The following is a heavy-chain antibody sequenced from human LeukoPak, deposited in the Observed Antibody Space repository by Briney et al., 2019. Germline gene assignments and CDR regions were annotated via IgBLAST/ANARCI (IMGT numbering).Heavy chain of an antibody. CDR3: ASQTSGYSGYSSHY. CDR1: GFTFSSHA. Sequence: PGGSLRLSCSASGFTFSSHAMHWVRQAPGKGLEYVSAISSNGGSTYYADSVRGRFTISRDNSKNTLYLQMNSLRAVDTAVYYCASQTSGYSGYSSHYWGQGTLVTVSS. V-gene: IGHV3-64*04. J-gene: IGHJ4*02. CDR2: ISSNGGST. D-gene: IGHD5-12*01.